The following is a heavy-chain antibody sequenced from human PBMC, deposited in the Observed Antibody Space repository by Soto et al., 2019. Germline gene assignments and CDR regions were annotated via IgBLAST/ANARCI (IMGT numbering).Heavy chain of an antibody. D-gene: IGHD3-10*01. J-gene: IGHJ4*02. CDR2: ISGSGGST. CDR3: AKVKGYYGSGSCFDY. CDR1: GFTFSSYA. V-gene: IGHV3-23*01. Sequence: GGSLRLSCAASGFTFSSYAMSWVRQAPGKGLEWVSAISGSGGSTYYADSVKGRFTISRDNSKNTLYLQMNSLRAEDTAVYYCAKVKGYYGSGSCFDYWGQGTLVTVSS.